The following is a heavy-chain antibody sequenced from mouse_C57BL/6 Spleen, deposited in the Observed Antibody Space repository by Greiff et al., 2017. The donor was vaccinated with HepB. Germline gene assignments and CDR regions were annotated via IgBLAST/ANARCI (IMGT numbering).Heavy chain of an antibody. Sequence: QVQLQQSGAELARPGASVKLSCKASGYTFTSYGISWVKQRTGQGLEWIGEIYPRSGNTYYNEKFKGKATLTADKSSSTAYMELRSLTSEDSAVYFCARCDYSKGAYWGQGTLVTVSA. CDR1: GYTFTSYG. J-gene: IGHJ3*01. V-gene: IGHV1-81*01. D-gene: IGHD2-5*01. CDR3: ARCDYSKGAY. CDR2: IYPRSGNT.